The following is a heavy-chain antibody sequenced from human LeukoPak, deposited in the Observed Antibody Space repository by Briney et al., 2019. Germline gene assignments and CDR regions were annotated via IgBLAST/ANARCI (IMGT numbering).Heavy chain of an antibody. CDR3: ATRMGY. CDR2: INPSGGST. Sequence: ASVTVSCKTSGYTFTSYFLHWVRQAPGQGLEWMGIINPSGGSTTYAQRFQGRVTMTRDTSTSTVYMELSSLRSEDTAVYYCATRMGYWGQGTLVTVSS. CDR1: GYTFTSYF. D-gene: IGHD1-14*01. J-gene: IGHJ4*02. V-gene: IGHV1-46*01.